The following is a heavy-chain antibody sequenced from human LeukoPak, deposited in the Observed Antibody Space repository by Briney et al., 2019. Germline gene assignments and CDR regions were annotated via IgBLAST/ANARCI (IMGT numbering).Heavy chain of an antibody. CDR3: ARGGYEF. CDR2: IREDGSEK. D-gene: IGHD5-12*01. Sequence: PGGSPRLSCAASGFTFRSYPMNWVRQAPGKGLEWVATIREDGSEKNYVDSVKGRFIVSRDNAKNSFHLQMDSLRADDPAVYYCARGGYEFWGQGDLVTVSS. CDR1: GFTFRSYP. J-gene: IGHJ4*02. V-gene: IGHV3-7*01.